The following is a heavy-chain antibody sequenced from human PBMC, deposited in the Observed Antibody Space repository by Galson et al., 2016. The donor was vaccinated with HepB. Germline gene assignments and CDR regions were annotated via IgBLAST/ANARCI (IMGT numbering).Heavy chain of an antibody. V-gene: IGHV3-30*09. Sequence: SLRLSCAASGFTFSSYAMHWVRQAPGKGLEWLASISRDGMDRYYEDSVKGRFALSRDSSKSTHYLQMNSLRREDTAVYYCVSAVTTGRGGLYEAFDVWGLGTLVTVSS. D-gene: IGHD4-17*01. CDR1: GFTFSSYA. J-gene: IGHJ4*02. CDR2: ISRDGMDR. CDR3: VSAVTTGRGGLYEAFDV.